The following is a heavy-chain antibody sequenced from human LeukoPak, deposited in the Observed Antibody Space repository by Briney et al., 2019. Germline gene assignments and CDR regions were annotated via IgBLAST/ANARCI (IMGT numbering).Heavy chain of an antibody. CDR3: ARGRAETTIFDY. D-gene: IGHD5-12*01. Sequence: GGSLRLSCAASGFSITDSFIAWVRQAPGKGLQWVSHMSRGGGTEDAASVKGRFTVSRDTAKNIFYLQMSSLRAEDTAMYFCARGRAETTIFDYWGQGALVTVSS. CDR2: MSRGGGT. CDR1: GFSITDSF. V-gene: IGHV3-53*01. J-gene: IGHJ4*02.